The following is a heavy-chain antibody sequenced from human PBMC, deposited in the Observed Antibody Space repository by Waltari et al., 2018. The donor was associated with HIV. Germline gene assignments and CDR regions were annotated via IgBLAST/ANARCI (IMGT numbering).Heavy chain of an antibody. CDR3: AKAESIAYCGGDCYSGD. CDR2: IRYDGSNK. J-gene: IGHJ4*02. V-gene: IGHV3-30*02. D-gene: IGHD2-21*02. Sequence: QVQLVESGGGVVQPGGSLRLSCAASGFTFSSYGMHWVRQAPGKGLEWVAFIRYDGSNKYYADSVKGRFTISRDNSKNTLYLQMNSLRAEDTAVYYCAKAESIAYCGGDCYSGDWGQGTLVTVSS. CDR1: GFTFSSYG.